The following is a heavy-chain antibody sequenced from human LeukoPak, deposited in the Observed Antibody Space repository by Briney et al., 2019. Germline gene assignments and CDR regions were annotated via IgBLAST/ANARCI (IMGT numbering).Heavy chain of an antibody. J-gene: IGHJ4*02. Sequence: GGSLRLSCAASGFTFSRYWMSWVRQAPGKGLERVANIKEDGSEKYYVDSVKGRFTISRDNAKNSLFLQMNSLRAEDTAVYYCASAIVLRPGSLDYWGQGALVTVSS. CDR3: ASAIVLRPGSLDY. CDR1: GFTFSRYW. V-gene: IGHV3-7*05. D-gene: IGHD1-26*01. CDR2: IKEDGSEK.